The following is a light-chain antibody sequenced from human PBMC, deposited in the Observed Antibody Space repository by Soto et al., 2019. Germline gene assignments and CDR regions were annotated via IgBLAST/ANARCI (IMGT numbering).Light chain of an antibody. CDR2: DAS. Sequence: DIQMTQSPSSLSASVGDRVTITCQTSQDISNYLNWYQQKPGKAPKLLIYDASNLETGVPSRFSGSGSGTAFTFTISSLQPEDFATYYCQQYDILPLFGQGTKVEIK. CDR1: QDISNY. V-gene: IGKV1-33*01. J-gene: IGKJ2*01. CDR3: QQYDILPL.